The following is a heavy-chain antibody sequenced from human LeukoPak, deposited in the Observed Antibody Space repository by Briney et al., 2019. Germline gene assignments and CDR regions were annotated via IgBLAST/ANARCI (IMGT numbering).Heavy chain of an antibody. J-gene: IGHJ6*02. CDR1: GFTVSSNY. CDR2: IYSGGST. V-gene: IGHV3-53*01. CDR3: ARDSRLGSSWFYYYYYGMDV. D-gene: IGHD6-13*01. Sequence: PGGSLRLSCAASGFTVSSNYMSWVRQAPGKGLEWVSVIYSGGSTYYADSVKGRFTISRDNSKNTLYLQMNSLRAEDTAVYYCARDSRLGSSWFYYYYYGMDVWGQGTTVTVSS.